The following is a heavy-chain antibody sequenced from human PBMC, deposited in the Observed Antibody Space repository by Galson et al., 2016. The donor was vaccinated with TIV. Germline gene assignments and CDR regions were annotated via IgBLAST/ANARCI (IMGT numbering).Heavy chain of an antibody. V-gene: IGHV5-51*01. CDR3: ARRDSTGISNFDF. J-gene: IGHJ4*02. D-gene: IGHD3-22*01. Sequence: HSGAEVRKPGESLKISCKETGYDFTNYWIGWVRQMPGKGLEWMGIIYPGDSDTRYSPSFQGQVTITADKSTRTAYLQWSSLKASDTSVYYCARRDSTGISNFDFWGEGTLVTVSS. CDR1: GYDFTNYW. CDR2: IYPGDSDT.